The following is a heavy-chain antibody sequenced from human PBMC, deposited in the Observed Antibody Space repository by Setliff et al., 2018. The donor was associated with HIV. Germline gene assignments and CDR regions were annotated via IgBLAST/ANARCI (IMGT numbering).Heavy chain of an antibody. D-gene: IGHD3-3*01. J-gene: IGHJ6*02. V-gene: IGHV3-30*07. CDR3: AKDGSDNFWSGYYVVARRGMDV. Sequence: PGGSLRLSCAASGFTFSTYWMIWVRQAPGKGLEWVAVISYDGSNKYYADSVKGRFTISRDNSKNTLYLQMNSLRDEDTAVYFCAKDGSDNFWSGYYVVARRGMDVWGQGTTVTVSS. CDR2: ISYDGSNK. CDR1: GFTFSTYW.